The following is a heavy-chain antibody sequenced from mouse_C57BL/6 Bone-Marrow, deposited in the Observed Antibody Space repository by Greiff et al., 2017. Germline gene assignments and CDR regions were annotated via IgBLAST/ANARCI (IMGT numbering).Heavy chain of an antibody. CDR3: ARGGDGYLYYYAMDY. D-gene: IGHD2-3*01. V-gene: IGHV1-19*01. CDR1: GYTFTDYY. Sequence: VQLQPSGPVLVKPGASVKMSCKASGYTFTDYYMNWVKQSHGKSLEWIGVINPYTGGTSYNQQFKGKATLTVDKSSSTAYMELKSLTSEDSAVYYCARGGDGYLYYYAMDYWGQGTSVTVSS. CDR2: INPYTGGT. J-gene: IGHJ4*01.